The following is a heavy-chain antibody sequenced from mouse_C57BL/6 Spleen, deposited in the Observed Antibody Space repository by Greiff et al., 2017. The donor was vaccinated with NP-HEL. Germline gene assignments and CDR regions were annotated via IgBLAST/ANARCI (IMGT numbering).Heavy chain of an antibody. Sequence: VQLHQSGAELVMPGASVKLSCKASGYTFTSYWMHWVKQRPGQGLEWIGEIDPSDSYTNYNQKVKGKSTLTVDKSSSTAYMQLSSLTSEDSAVYYCARWGYGNGAYWGQGTLVTVSA. CDR2: IDPSDSYT. D-gene: IGHD2-1*01. V-gene: IGHV1-69*01. J-gene: IGHJ3*01. CDR1: GYTFTSYW. CDR3: ARWGYGNGAY.